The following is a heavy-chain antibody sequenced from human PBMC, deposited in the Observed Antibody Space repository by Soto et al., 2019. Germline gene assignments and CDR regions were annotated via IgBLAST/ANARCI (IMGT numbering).Heavy chain of an antibody. J-gene: IGHJ6*03. CDR2: IWYDGRNK. Sequence: GGSLRLSCAASGFTFSNYGMHWVRQAPGKGLEWVAVIWYDGRNKYYADSVKGRFTISRDNSKNTLYLQMNSLRVEDTAVYYCARPHPLTTVTTPAYMDVWGKGTTVTVSS. V-gene: IGHV3-33*01. CDR3: ARPHPLTTVTTPAYMDV. CDR1: GFTFSNYG. D-gene: IGHD4-17*01.